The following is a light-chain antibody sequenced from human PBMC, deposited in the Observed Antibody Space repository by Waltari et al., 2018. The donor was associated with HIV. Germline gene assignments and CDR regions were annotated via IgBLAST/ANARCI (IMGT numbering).Light chain of an antibody. J-gene: IGKJ2*01. CDR3: QQYGTSPYT. CDR1: RSVSSNY. V-gene: IGKV3-20*01. Sequence: ENVLTQSPGTLSLSPGERATLPCRASRSVSSNYLTWYQQRPGHAPRLLIYAASTRATAIPDRFSGSGSGTDFTLTISRLEPEDFAVYYCQQYGTSPYTFGQGTKVEI. CDR2: AAS.